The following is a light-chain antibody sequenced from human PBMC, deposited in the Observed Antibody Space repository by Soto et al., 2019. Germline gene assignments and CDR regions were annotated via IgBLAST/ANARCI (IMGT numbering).Light chain of an antibody. CDR1: QSISSW. Sequence: DIQMTQSPSTLSASVGDRVTITCRASQSISSWLAWYQQKPGKAPKLLIYKESSLESGVPSRFSGSGSGTEFTLTISSLQPDDFSTYYCQHYGTFGQGTKVEIK. CDR3: QHYGT. J-gene: IGKJ1*01. V-gene: IGKV1-5*03. CDR2: KES.